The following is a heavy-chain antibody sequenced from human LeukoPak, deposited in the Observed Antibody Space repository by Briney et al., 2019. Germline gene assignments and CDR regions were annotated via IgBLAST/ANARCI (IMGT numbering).Heavy chain of an antibody. D-gene: IGHD2-2*01. Sequence: GGSLRLSCAASGFTFSSYAMHWVRQAPGKGLEWVAVISYDGSNKYYADSVKGRFTIPRDNSKNTLYLQMSSLRAEDTAVYYCARDRYDVVVPAAVTGYWGQRTLVTVSS. CDR2: ISYDGSNK. CDR1: GFTFSSYA. V-gene: IGHV3-30-3*01. CDR3: ARDRYDVVVPAAVTGY. J-gene: IGHJ4*02.